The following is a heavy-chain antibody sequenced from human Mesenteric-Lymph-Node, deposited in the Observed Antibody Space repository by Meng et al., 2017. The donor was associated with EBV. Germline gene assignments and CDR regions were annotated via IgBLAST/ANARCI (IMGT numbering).Heavy chain of an antibody. CDR1: GDSISSANW. D-gene: IGHD3-22*01. CDR3: AIYENRGYTFDY. Sequence: QVQLQESGPGLVKPSGXLSLTCAVSGDSISSANWWSWVRQPPGEGLEWIGYIYYSGSTNYNPSLKSRVTISIDTSKKQFSLKLSSVTAADTAVYYCAIYENRGYTFDYGGQGTLVTVSS. CDR2: IYYSGST. J-gene: IGHJ4*02. V-gene: IGHV4-4*02.